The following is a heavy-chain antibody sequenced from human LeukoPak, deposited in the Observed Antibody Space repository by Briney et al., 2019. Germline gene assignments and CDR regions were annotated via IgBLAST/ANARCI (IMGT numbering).Heavy chain of an antibody. CDR1: GGSITNGSYY. J-gene: IGHJ5*02. CDR2: VYDSGST. CDR3: VARLGYCSGTSCYEFDP. D-gene: IGHD2-2*01. Sequence: PSETLSLTCTVSGGSITNGSYYWGWIRQPPGKGLEWIGSVYDSGSTYYNPSLKSRGTMSVDTSKNQFSLKLSSVTAADTAIYYCVARLGYCSGTSCYEFDPWGQGTLVTVSS. V-gene: IGHV4-39*01.